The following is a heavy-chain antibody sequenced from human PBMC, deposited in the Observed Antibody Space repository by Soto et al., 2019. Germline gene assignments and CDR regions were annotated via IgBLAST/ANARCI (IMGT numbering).Heavy chain of an antibody. D-gene: IGHD2-15*01. J-gene: IGHJ5*02. CDR2: ISWNSGSI. V-gene: IGHV3-9*01. CDR3: AKVVGGGAWGYNWFDP. CDR1: GFTFDDYA. Sequence: EVQLVESGGGLVQPGRSLRLSCAASGFTFDDYAMHWVRQAPGKGLELVSGISWNSGSIGYADSVKGRFTISRDNAKNALYRQMNSLSAGDAALYYGAKVVGGGAWGYNWFDPWGQGTLVTVSS.